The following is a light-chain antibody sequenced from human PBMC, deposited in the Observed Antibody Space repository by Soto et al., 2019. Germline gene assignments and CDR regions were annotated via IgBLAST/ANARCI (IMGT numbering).Light chain of an antibody. CDR1: SSDVGGYNY. CDR3: CSYADSYSYV. J-gene: IGLJ1*01. CDR2: DVT. Sequence: QSALTQPRSVSGSPGQSVAISCTGTSSDVGGYNYVSWYQQHPSKAPKLMIYDVTKRPSGVPDRFSASKSGNTASLAISGLQADDEADYYCCSYADSYSYVFGTGTKSPS. V-gene: IGLV2-11*01.